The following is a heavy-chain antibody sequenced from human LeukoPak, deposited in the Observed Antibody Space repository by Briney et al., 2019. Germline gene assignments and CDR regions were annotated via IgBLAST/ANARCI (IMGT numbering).Heavy chain of an antibody. CDR3: AKNTMTTYQYYMDV. CDR1: GITFSSSD. Sequence: GGSLRLSCAASGITFSSSDIHWVRQAPGKGLEWVAFIRYDGSNKNYADSVKGRFTISRDNSKNTLYLQMNSLRPEDTAVYYCAKNTMTTYQYYMDVWGKGTSVTISS. CDR2: IRYDGSNK. J-gene: IGHJ6*03. V-gene: IGHV3-30*02. D-gene: IGHD4-11*01.